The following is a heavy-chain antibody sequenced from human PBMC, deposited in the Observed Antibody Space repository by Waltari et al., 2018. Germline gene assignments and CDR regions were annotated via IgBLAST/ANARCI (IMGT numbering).Heavy chain of an antibody. CDR1: GYTLTELS. CDR3: ARAPTVATIFDY. J-gene: IGHJ4*02. D-gene: IGHD5-12*01. Sequence: QVQLVQSGAEVKKPGASVKVSCKVSGYTLTELSMHWVRQAPGKGLEWMGRINPNSGGTNYAQKFQGRVTMTRDTSISTAYMELSRLRSDDTAVYYCARAPTVATIFDYWGQGTLVTVSS. V-gene: IGHV1-2*06. CDR2: INPNSGGT.